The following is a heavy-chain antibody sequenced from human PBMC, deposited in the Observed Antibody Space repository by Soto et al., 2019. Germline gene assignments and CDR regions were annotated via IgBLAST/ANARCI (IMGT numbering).Heavy chain of an antibody. V-gene: IGHV3-23*01. D-gene: IGHD2-8*01. CDR3: VGLSSGVWFDP. J-gene: IGHJ5*02. Sequence: EVQLLESGGGLVQPGGSLRLSCAASGFTFSSYAMSWVRQAPGKGLEWVSAISGSGGSTYYADSVKGRFTISRDNSTNTLYLQMNSLRAEDTAVYYCVGLSSGVWFDPWGQGTLVTVSS. CDR2: ISGSGGST. CDR1: GFTFSSYA.